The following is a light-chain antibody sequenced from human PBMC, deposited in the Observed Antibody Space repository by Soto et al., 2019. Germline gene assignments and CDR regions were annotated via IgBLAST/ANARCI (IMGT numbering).Light chain of an antibody. CDR3: QQCYGTPLS. Sequence: DMEMTQSPSSLSASVGDRVTITCRASQSISNYLNWYQHKPGKVPKLLIYAASSLQSGVPTRFSGSGYATDFTITINSLPPEDFATYYCQQCYGTPLSFGGGTKIEIK. CDR1: QSISNY. V-gene: IGKV1-39*01. CDR2: AAS. J-gene: IGKJ4*01.